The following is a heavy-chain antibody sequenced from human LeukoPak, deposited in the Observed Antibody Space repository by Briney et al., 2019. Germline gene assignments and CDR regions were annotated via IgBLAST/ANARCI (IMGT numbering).Heavy chain of an antibody. V-gene: IGHV1-46*01. CDR1: GYTFTTYY. Sequence: ASVKVSCKASGYTFTTYYMHWVRQAPGQGLEWMGIINPSGGSTSYAQKFQGRVTMTRDTSTSTVYMELSSLRSEDTAVYYCARWPGFYDGGGSPLNYFDYWGQGTLVTVSS. CDR2: INPSGGST. D-gene: IGHD3-22*01. J-gene: IGHJ4*02. CDR3: ARWPGFYDGGGSPLNYFDY.